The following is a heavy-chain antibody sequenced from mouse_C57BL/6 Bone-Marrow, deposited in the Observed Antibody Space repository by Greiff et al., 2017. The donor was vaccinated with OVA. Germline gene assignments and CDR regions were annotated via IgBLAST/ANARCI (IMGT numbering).Heavy chain of an antibody. V-gene: IGHV6-3*01. CDR3: TGPAITTVVATDAMDY. CDR2: IRLKSDNYAT. Sequence: EVKVEESGGGLVQPGGSMKLSCVASGFTFSNYWMNWVRQSPEKGLEWVAQIRLKSDNYATHYAESVKGRFTISRDDSKSSVYLQMNNLRAEDTGIYYCTGPAITTVVATDAMDYWGQGTSVTVSS. J-gene: IGHJ4*01. D-gene: IGHD1-1*01. CDR1: GFTFSNYW.